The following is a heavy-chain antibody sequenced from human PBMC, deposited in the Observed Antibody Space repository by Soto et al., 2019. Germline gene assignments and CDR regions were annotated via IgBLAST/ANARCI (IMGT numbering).Heavy chain of an antibody. CDR1: GFTFSSYA. Sequence: GGSLRLSCAASGFTFSSYAMSWVRQAPGKGLEWVSAISGSGGSTYYADSVKGRFTISRDNSKNTLYLQMNSLRAEDTAVYYCAKDRAHYGSGDDAFDIWGQGTMVTVSS. D-gene: IGHD3-10*01. CDR2: ISGSGGST. V-gene: IGHV3-23*01. J-gene: IGHJ3*02. CDR3: AKDRAHYGSGDDAFDI.